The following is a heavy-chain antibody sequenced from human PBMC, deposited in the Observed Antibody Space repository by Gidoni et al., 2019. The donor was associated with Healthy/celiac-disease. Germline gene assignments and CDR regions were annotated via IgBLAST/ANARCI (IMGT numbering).Heavy chain of an antibody. V-gene: IGHV3-23*04. CDR3: AKDKSPHTYYYYYGMDV. CDR2: ISGSGGST. CDR1: GFTFSSYA. Sequence: EVQLVESGGGLVQPGGSLRLSCAASGFTFSSYAMSWVRQAPGKGLEWVSAISGSGGSTYYADSVKGRFTISRDNSKNTLYLQMNSLRAEDTAVYYCAKDKSPHTYYYYYGMDVWGQGTTVTVSS. J-gene: IGHJ6*02.